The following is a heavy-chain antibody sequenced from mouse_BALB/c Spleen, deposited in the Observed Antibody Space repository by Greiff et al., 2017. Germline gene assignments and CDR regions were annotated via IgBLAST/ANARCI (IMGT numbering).Heavy chain of an antibody. V-gene: IGHV3-2*02. CDR1: GYSITSDYA. D-gene: IGHD2-14*01. Sequence: EVQLQQSGPGLVKPSQSLSLTCTVTGYSITSDYAWNWIRQFPGNKLEWMGYISYSGSTSYNPSLKSRISITRDTSKNQFFLQLNSVTTEDTATYYCARHGGYDGYYYAMDYWGQGTSVTVSS. CDR3: ARHGGYDGYYYAMDY. CDR2: ISYSGST. J-gene: IGHJ4*01.